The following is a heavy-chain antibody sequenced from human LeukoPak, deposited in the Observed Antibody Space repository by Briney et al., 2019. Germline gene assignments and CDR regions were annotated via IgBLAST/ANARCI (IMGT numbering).Heavy chain of an antibody. D-gene: IGHD2-15*01. J-gene: IGHJ3*02. CDR3: AREIIPTPDTFDI. CDR1: GFNFGSHE. V-gene: IGHV3-48*03. Sequence: GGSLRLSCVVSGFNFGSHEMSWVRQAPGKGLEWVSYIGGSGSPTHYADSVKGRFAVSRDNAKNSLYLQLNNLRAEDTAVYYCAREIIPTPDTFDIWGQGTVVTVSS. CDR2: IGGSGSPT.